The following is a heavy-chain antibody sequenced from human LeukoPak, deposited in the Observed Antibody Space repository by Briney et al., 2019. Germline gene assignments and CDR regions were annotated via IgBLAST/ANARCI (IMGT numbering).Heavy chain of an antibody. J-gene: IGHJ5*02. CDR3: ARDHSTEDKSWWLDP. CDR2: INPNGDYT. D-gene: IGHD7-27*01. Sequence: ASVTVSYTPSDDTFTTNWMHWMRQGPGQGLEGMGVINPNGDYTMYAEKFRGRVTVTRDMSSSTDYMELGSLRSEDTAVYYCARDHSTEDKSWWLDPGGQGTLVIVSA. V-gene: IGHV1-46*01. CDR1: DDTFTTNW.